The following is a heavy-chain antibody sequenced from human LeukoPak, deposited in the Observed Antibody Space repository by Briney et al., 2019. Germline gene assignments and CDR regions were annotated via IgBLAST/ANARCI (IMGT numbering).Heavy chain of an antibody. CDR2: IYYSGST. CDR1: GGSISSYY. D-gene: IGHD1-7*01. J-gene: IGHJ6*03. V-gene: IGHV4-59*01. Sequence: SETLSPTCTVSGGSISSYYWSWIRQPPGKGLEWVGSIYYSGSTNYNPSLKSRVTISVDTSKNQFSLKLSSVTAADTAVYYCARNRYNWNYDYYYYYMDVWGKGTTVTVSS. CDR3: ARNRYNWNYDYYYYYMDV.